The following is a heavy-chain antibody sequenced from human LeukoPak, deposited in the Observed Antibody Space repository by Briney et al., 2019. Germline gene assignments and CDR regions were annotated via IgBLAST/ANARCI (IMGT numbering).Heavy chain of an antibody. CDR3: ARDFTYYYDSSGYPEAFDI. Sequence: PSETLSLTCTVSGGSISSYYWSWIRQPPGKGLEWIGYIYYSGSTNYNPSLKSRVTISVDTSKNQFSLKLSSVTAADTAVYYCARDFTYYYDSSGYPEAFDIWGQGTMVTVSS. D-gene: IGHD3-22*01. J-gene: IGHJ3*02. V-gene: IGHV4-59*12. CDR2: IYYSGST. CDR1: GGSISSYY.